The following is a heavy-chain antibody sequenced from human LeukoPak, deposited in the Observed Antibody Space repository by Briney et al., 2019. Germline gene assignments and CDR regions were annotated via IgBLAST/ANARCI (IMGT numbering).Heavy chain of an antibody. V-gene: IGHV1-2*06. J-gene: IGHJ4*02. CDR2: INPSSGGT. D-gene: IGHD3-22*01. CDR3: ARDLGYYDSSGYSRPYFDY. Sequence: GASVKVSCKASGYTFTGYYMHWVRQAPGQGLEWMGRINPSSGGTNYAQKFQGRVTMTRDTSISTAYMELSRLRSDDTAVYYCARDLGYYDSSGYSRPYFDYWGQGTLVTVSS. CDR1: GYTFTGYY.